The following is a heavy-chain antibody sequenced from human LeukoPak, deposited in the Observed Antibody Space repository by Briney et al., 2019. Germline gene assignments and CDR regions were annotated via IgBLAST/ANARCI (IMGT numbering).Heavy chain of an antibody. D-gene: IGHD7-27*01. J-gene: IGHJ6*03. Sequence: SETLSLTCTVSGGSISSSSYYRGWIRQPPGKGLEWIGSIYYSGSTYYNPSLKSRVTISVDTSKNQFSLKLSSVTAADTAVYYCARSPGEGYYYYYYMDVWGKGTTVTVSS. CDR2: IYYSGST. V-gene: IGHV4-39*07. CDR3: ARSPGEGYYYYYYMDV. CDR1: GGSISSSSYY.